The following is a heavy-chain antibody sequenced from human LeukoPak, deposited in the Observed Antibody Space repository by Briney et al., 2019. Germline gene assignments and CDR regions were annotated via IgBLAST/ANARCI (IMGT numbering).Heavy chain of an antibody. CDR2: INPNSGGT. D-gene: IGHD2-15*01. CDR3: ARDTSGGPDY. Sequence: APVKVSCKASEYTFTDFYIHWVRQAPGQGLEWMGWINPNSGGTKYAQRFQGRVTMTRDTSISTAYMDLSRLTSDDTAVYYCARDTSGGPDYWGQGSLVTVSS. CDR1: EYTFTDFY. J-gene: IGHJ4*02. V-gene: IGHV1-2*02.